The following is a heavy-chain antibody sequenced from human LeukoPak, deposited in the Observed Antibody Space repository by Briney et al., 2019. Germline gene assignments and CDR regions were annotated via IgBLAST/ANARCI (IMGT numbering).Heavy chain of an antibody. V-gene: IGHV3-23*01. CDR3: AREKQSGGTSFDY. J-gene: IGHJ4*02. Sequence: GGSLRLSCAASGFTFSTYGMSWVRQAPGKGLEWVSVISGSGDYTYYADSVKGRFTISRDNSKNTVYLQMNSLRDEDTAFYYCAREKQSGGTSFDYWGQGSLVSVSS. D-gene: IGHD1-26*01. CDR1: GFTFSTYG. CDR2: ISGSGDYT.